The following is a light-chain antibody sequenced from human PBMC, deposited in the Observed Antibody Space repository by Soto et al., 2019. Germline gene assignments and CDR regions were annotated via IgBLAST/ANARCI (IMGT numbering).Light chain of an antibody. CDR1: QSVSSSD. V-gene: IGKV3-20*01. CDR2: GAS. Sequence: EIVLTQSPGTLSLSPGEGATLACRASQSVSSSDLAWYQQTPGQVPRLLTFGASNRATGIPDRFSGSGSGTDFTLTISRLEPEDFAVYYCQQYGSSPVTFGQGTKLEIK. CDR3: QQYGSSPVT. J-gene: IGKJ2*01.